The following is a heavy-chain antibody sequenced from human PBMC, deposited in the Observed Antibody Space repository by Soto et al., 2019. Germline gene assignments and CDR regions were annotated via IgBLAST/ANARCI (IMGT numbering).Heavy chain of an antibody. D-gene: IGHD2-15*01. CDR3: ARGAIAAVPAALSSYHDYTNYRFDS. Sequence: QVQLAQSGAEMTKPGSSVKVSCRASGGSFSDFAFSWVRQAPGQGLEWMGGIIPMFAATKYAQRLQDRVTINADESTNTVYLALNSLTSADTAIYYCARGAIAAVPAALSSYHDYTNYRFDSWGQGTLVTVSS. J-gene: IGHJ4*02. CDR2: IIPMFAAT. CDR1: GGSFSDFA. V-gene: IGHV1-69*01.